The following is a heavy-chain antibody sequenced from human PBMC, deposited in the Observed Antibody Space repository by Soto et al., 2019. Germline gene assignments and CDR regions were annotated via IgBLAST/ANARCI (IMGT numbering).Heavy chain of an antibody. Sequence: GGSLRLSCAASGFTFSSYWMSWVRQAPGKGLEWVANIKQDGSEKYYVDSVKGRFTISRDNAKNSLYLQMNSLRAEDTAVYYCARESQRFLEWPNPYYFDYWGQGTLVTVSS. CDR2: IKQDGSEK. CDR1: GFTFSSYW. D-gene: IGHD3-3*01. J-gene: IGHJ4*02. V-gene: IGHV3-7*01. CDR3: ARESQRFLEWPNPYYFDY.